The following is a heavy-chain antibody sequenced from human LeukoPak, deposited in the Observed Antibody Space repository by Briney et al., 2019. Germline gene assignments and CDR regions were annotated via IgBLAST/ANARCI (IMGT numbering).Heavy chain of an antibody. J-gene: IGHJ3*02. V-gene: IGHV4-61*02. CDR2: ISSSGST. CDR1: GDSISSGDYY. Sequence: SETLSLTCTVSGDSISSGDYYWSWIRQPAGKGLEGIGRISSSGSTNYNPSLKSRVTISVDTSKNQVSLKLNSVTSADTAVYFCARGPYSYDSTGAYDSWGQGTMVTVSA. D-gene: IGHD3-22*01. CDR3: ARGPYSYDSTGAYDS.